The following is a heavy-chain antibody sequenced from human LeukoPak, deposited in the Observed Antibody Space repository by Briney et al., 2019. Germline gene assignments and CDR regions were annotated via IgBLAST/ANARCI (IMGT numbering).Heavy chain of an antibody. CDR3: AKGPKLGDGFHCDS. J-gene: IGHJ4*02. Sequence: GGSLRLSCAASGFTFNNYALSWVRQAPGKGLEWVSAISGSGGDTYYAGSVKGRFTISRDFSKNTLYLQMNSLIVEDTALYYCAKGPKLGDGFHCDSWGQGTLVTVSS. CDR1: GFTFNNYA. D-gene: IGHD5-24*01. V-gene: IGHV3-23*01. CDR2: ISGSGGDT.